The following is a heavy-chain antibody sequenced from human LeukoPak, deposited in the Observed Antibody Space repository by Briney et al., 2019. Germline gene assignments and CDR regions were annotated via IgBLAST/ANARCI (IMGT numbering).Heavy chain of an antibody. CDR1: GGTFSSYA. J-gene: IGHJ4*02. CDR3: ARRGEVSQAEFDY. D-gene: IGHD3-10*01. CDR2: IIPIFGTA. V-gene: IGHV1-69*05. Sequence: ASVKVSCKASGGTFSSYAISSVRQAPGQGLEWMGRIIPIFGTANYAQKFQGRVTITTDESTSTAYMELSSLRSEDTAVYYCARRGEVSQAEFDYWGQGTLVTVSS.